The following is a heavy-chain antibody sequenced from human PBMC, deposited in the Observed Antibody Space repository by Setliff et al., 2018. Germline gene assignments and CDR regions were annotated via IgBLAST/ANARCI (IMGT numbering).Heavy chain of an antibody. V-gene: IGHV1-69*13. CDR1: GGAFTSHG. CDR3: ARDLDYQYYYDSSGRDAFDI. CDR2: IIPLSDIT. Sequence: SVKVSCKVSGGAFTSHGVSWVRQAPGQGLEWMGGIIPLSDITSYAQTLQGRVTITADESTSTAYMELRSLRSDDTAVYYCARDLDYQYYYDSSGRDAFDIWGQGTMVTVSS. J-gene: IGHJ3*02. D-gene: IGHD3-22*01.